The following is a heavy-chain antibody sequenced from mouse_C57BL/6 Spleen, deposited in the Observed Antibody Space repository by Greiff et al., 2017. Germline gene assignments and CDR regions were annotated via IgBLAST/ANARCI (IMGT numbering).Heavy chain of an antibody. V-gene: IGHV1-55*01. CDR2: IYPGSGST. D-gene: IGHD2-5*01. J-gene: IGHJ2*01. CDR3: AREGIGMDSNYYFDY. Sequence: QVQLLQPGAELVKPGASVKMSCKASGYTFTSYWITWVKQRPGQGLEWIGDIYPGSGSTNYNEKFKSKATLTVDTSSSTAYMQLSSLTSEDSAVYYGAREGIGMDSNYYFDYWGQGTTLTVSS. CDR1: GYTFTSYW.